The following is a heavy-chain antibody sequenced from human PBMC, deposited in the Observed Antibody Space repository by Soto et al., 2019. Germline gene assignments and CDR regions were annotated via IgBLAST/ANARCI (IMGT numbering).Heavy chain of an antibody. CDR2: ISGSLGSA. D-gene: IGHD3-3*01. CDR3: AKDSRLPGFGLLIHAFDI. V-gene: IGHV3-23*01. J-gene: IGHJ3*02. CDR1: GFTFNDYA. Sequence: EMQLLESGGDLGQPGGSLRLSCAVSGFTFNDYAMSWVRQAPGKGLEWVSTISGSLGSAYYAASVEGRFTFSGDNSNNPLYLQTNCLRVDGTLTYYCAKDSRLPGFGLLIHAFDIWGHGTMVTVSS.